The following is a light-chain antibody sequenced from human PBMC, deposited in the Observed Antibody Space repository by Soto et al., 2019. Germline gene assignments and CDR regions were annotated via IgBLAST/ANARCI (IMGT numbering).Light chain of an antibody. CDR1: QTIRSL. CDR3: QQYQTYAT. V-gene: IGKV1-5*01. J-gene: IGKJ5*01. Sequence: DMQMTQSPSALSASVVDGVAIACRASQTIRSLLAWYQQKPGKAPKALIYDASRWGSGVPSRFSGSGSGTEFTLTISSLQPDDFATYYCQQYQTYATFGQGTRLEIK. CDR2: DAS.